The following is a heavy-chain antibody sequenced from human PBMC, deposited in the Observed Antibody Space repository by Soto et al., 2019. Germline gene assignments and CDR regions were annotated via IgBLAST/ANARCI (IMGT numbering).Heavy chain of an antibody. Sequence: QVHLVQSGAEMKKPGSSVTVSCKVSGGDLRNSGLSWVRQAPGQGLEWMGGIFPLLAMVDYSQKFQGRITISADEYTSTAYMDLGSLRSQDTAVYYCAKEDAAGFKSWGQGTLVIVSS. D-gene: IGHD6-13*01. V-gene: IGHV1-69*04. CDR2: IFPLLAMV. CDR3: AKEDAAGFKS. CDR1: GGDLRNSG. J-gene: IGHJ5*02.